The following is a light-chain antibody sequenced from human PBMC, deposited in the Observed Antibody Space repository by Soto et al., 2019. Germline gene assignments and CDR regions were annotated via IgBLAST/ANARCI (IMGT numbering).Light chain of an antibody. Sequence: QSVLTQPPSASGTPGQRVTISCSGSSSNIGSNTVNWYQQLPGTAPKLLIYSNNQRPSGVTDRFSGSKSGTSAALAISGLQSEDEADYYCAACDDSLNGWVFGGGTQLTVL. CDR1: SSNIGSNT. CDR2: SNN. J-gene: IGLJ3*02. CDR3: AACDDSLNGWV. V-gene: IGLV1-44*01.